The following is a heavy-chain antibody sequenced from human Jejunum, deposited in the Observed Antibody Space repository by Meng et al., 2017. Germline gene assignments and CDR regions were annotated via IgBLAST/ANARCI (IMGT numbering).Heavy chain of an antibody. J-gene: IGHJ5*02. D-gene: IGHD2/OR15-2a*01. CDR3: AGGIVNGWFDP. V-gene: IGHV4-31*03. CDR1: GGSISSGGYY. CDR2: FLHSGGT. Sequence: QFKLQESGPGLVKPSQTLPLPCTVSGGSISSGGYYWSWIRQHPGKGLEWIGYFLHSGGTYYNPSLKSRVSISVDTSKNQFSLKMISVTAADTAVYYCAGGIVNGWFDPWGQGTLVTVSS.